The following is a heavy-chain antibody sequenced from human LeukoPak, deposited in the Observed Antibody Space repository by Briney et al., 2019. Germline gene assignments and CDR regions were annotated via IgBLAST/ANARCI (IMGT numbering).Heavy chain of an antibody. CDR1: AYSISSGYY. V-gene: IGHV4-38-2*02. J-gene: IGHJ4*02. D-gene: IGHD3-3*01. Sequence: SETLSLTCTVSAYSISSGYYWGWIRQPPGKGLEWIGSIYHSGSTYYNPSLRSRVTISVDTSKNQFSLKLSSVTAADTAVYYCARGYQITIFGVVIIHYFDYWGQGTLVTVSS. CDR3: ARGYQITIFGVVIIHYFDY. CDR2: IYHSGST.